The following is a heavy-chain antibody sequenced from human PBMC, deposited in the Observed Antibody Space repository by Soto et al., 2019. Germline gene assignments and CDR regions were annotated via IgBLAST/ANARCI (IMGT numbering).Heavy chain of an antibody. J-gene: IGHJ5*02. CDR3: ARSQGGTTTMDWFDP. CDR1: GFSLTTTGMC. Sequence: SGPTLVNPTQTLTLTCTFSGFSLTTTGMCVGWIRQPPGKALEWLALIDWDGEKYYTTSLKTRLTISTDTSKNQVVLTMTNMDPVDTATYYCARSQGGTTTMDWFDPWGQGTLVTVSS. D-gene: IGHD1-26*01. V-gene: IGHV2-70*01. CDR2: IDWDGEK.